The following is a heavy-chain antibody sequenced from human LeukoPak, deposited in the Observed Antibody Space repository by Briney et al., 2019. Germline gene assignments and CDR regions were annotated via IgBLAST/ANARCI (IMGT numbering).Heavy chain of an antibody. CDR1: GYTFTSYY. V-gene: IGHV1-46*01. CDR2: INPSGGST. D-gene: IGHD5-18*01. Sequence: GASVKISCKASGYTFTSYYMHWVRQTPGQRLEWMGIINPSGGSTSYAQKFQGRVTMTRDTSTSTVYMELSSLRSEDTAVYYCARARGHSYGHFDYWGQGTLVTVSS. CDR3: ARARGHSYGHFDY. J-gene: IGHJ4*02.